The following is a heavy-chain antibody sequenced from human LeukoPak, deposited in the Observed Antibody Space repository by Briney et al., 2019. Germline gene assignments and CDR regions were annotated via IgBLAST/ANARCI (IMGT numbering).Heavy chain of an antibody. D-gene: IGHD3-3*01. CDR1: GFPFSSYA. CDR2: ISGSGGST. Sequence: PPGGSLSLSFAASGFPFSSYAMSGARQAPGKGLEWVSSISGSGGSTYYADSVKGRFTISRDNSKNTLYLQMNSRRAEDTAVYYCVKANTGFWSGYFPFWGQGTLVTVSS. CDR3: VKANTGFWSGYFPF. J-gene: IGHJ4*02. V-gene: IGHV3-23*01.